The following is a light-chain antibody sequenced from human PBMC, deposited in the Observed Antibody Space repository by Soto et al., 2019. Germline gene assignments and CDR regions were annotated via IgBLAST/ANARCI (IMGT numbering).Light chain of an antibody. J-gene: IGKJ1*01. V-gene: IGKV1-5*03. CDR2: KAS. CDR1: QSISSW. CDR3: QQYNRYSLWT. Sequence: DIQMTQSPSTLSASVGDRVTITCRASQSISSWLAWYQQKPGKAPKLLIYKASSLESGVPSRFSGSGIGTEFTLTISSLQPDDFATYYCQQYNRYSLWTVGQGTKVEIK.